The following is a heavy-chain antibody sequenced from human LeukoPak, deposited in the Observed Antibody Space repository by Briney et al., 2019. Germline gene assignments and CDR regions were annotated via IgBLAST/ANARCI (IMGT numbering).Heavy chain of an antibody. V-gene: IGHV3-7*03. Sequence: PGGSLRLSCAASGFTFSSYWMNWVRQAPGKGLEWVANIKQDGSEKYYVDSVKGRFTISRDNAKNSLYLQMNSLRAEDTAVYYCASISGFGELWGDYWGQGTLVTVSS. J-gene: IGHJ4*02. CDR1: GFTFSSYW. CDR3: ASISGFGELWGDY. CDR2: IKQDGSEK. D-gene: IGHD3-10*01.